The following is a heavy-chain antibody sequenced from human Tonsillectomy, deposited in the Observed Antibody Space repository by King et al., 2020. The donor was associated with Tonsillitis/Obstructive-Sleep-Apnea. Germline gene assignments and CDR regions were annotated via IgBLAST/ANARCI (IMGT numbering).Heavy chain of an antibody. D-gene: IGHD6-19*01. V-gene: IGHV4-39*01. Sequence: QLQESGPGLVKPSETLSLTCTVSGGSISSSSYYWGWIRQPPGQGLEWIGSIYYSGSTYYNPSLKSRVTISVDTSKNQFSLKLSSVTAADTAVYYCATTPHGSGWSDYWGQGTLVTVSS. CDR2: IYYSGST. CDR3: ATTPHGSGWSDY. J-gene: IGHJ4*02. CDR1: GGSISSSSYY.